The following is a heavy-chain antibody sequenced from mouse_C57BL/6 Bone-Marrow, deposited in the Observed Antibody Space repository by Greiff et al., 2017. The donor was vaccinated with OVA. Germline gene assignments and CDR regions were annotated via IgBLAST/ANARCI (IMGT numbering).Heavy chain of an antibody. D-gene: IGHD2-3*01. Sequence: EVMLVESGGGLVKPGWSLKLSCAASVFPFSSYAMSWVRQTPEKRLEWVATISDGGSYTYYPDNVKGRFTISRDNAKNNLYLQMSHLKSEDTAMYYCARDKGYDGYPAWFAYWGQGTLVTVSA. V-gene: IGHV5-4*01. CDR1: VFPFSSYA. CDR2: ISDGGSYT. CDR3: ARDKGYDGYPAWFAY. J-gene: IGHJ3*01.